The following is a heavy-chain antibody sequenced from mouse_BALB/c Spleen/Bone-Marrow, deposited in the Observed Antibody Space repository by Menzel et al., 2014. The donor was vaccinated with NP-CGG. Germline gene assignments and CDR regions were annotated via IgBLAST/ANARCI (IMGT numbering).Heavy chain of an antibody. CDR1: GYSFTNYW. D-gene: IGHD1-2*01. CDR2: IHPSDSES. J-gene: IGHJ2*01. Sequence: QVQLQQSGAELVRPGTSVQLSCKASGYSFTNYWTNWVKQRPGQGLEWIGMIHPSDSESRLNQKFKDKATLTVDKSSTTAYMQLSSPTSEDSAVYYCTNYGYDWGQGTTLTVSS. CDR3: TNYGYD. V-gene: IGHV1-61*01.